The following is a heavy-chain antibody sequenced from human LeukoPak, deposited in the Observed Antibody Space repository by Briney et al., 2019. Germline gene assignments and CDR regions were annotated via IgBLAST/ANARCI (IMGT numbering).Heavy chain of an antibody. CDR1: GGTFSSYA. V-gene: IGHV1-69*05. J-gene: IGHJ4*02. CDR2: IIPIFGTA. Sequence: SVKVSCKASGGTFSSYAISWVRQAPGQGLEWMGEIIPIFGTANYAQKFQGRVTITTDESTSTAYMELSSLRSEDTAVYYCARDHKVRRAGYYYDSSGYYHFDYWGQGTLVTVSS. CDR3: ARDHKVRRAGYYYDSSGYYHFDY. D-gene: IGHD3-22*01.